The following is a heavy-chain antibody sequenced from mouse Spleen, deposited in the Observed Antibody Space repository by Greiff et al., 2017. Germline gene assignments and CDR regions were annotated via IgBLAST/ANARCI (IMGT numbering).Heavy chain of an antibody. CDR1: GYTFTSYG. Sequence: VQLQQSGAELARPGASVKLSCKASGYTFTSYGISWVKQRTGQGLEWIGEIYPRSGNTYYNEKFKGKATLTADKSSSTAYMELRSLTSEDSAVYFCARELGLRLAYWGQGTLVTVSA. D-gene: IGHD3-1*01. V-gene: IGHV1-81*01. CDR2: IYPRSGNT. J-gene: IGHJ3*01. CDR3: ARELGLRLAY.